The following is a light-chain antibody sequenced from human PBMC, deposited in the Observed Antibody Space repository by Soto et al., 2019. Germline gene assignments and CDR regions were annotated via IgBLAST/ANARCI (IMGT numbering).Light chain of an antibody. CDR2: GAS. V-gene: IGKV3-15*01. CDR3: MQYNNWPPDRT. CDR1: QSVGSN. J-gene: IGKJ1*01. Sequence: EIVMTQSPATLSVSPGERATLSCRASQSVGSNLAWYQQKPGQAPRLLIYGASTRATGIPARFSGSGSGTEFTINISSLQSEDFAIYFCMQYNNWPPDRTFGQGTKVEIK.